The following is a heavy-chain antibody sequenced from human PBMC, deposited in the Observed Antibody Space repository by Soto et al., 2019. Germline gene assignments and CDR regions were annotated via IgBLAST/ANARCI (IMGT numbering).Heavy chain of an antibody. Sequence: PSETLSLTCAVAGYSIASGYYWAWIRQSPGKGLEWIGSIYHAGSVYYNPSLNSRVAVSLDTSKNHFSLKLTSVTAAETAVYYCARTFDYYGMDVWGQGTTVTVPS. V-gene: IGHV4-38-2*01. CDR1: GYSIASGYY. CDR3: ARTFDYYGMDV. J-gene: IGHJ6*02. CDR2: IYHAGSV.